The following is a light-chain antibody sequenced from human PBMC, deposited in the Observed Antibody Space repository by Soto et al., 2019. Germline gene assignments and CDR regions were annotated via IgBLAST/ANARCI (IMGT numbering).Light chain of an antibody. J-gene: IGKJ5*01. V-gene: IGKV1-5*03. CDR2: KAS. CDR1: QTISSW. Sequence: DIQMTQSPSTLSGSVGDRVTTTCRASQTISSWLAWYQQKPGKAPKLLIYKASTLESGVPSRFSATVSGTEFSLTITSLQPEDFATYYCQQLFDSPITFGQGTRLEIK. CDR3: QQLFDSPIT.